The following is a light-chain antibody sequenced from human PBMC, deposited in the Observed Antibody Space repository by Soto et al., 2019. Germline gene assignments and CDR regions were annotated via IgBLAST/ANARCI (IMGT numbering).Light chain of an antibody. CDR3: HQYGSSPYT. V-gene: IGKV3-20*01. J-gene: IGKJ2*01. Sequence: EIMLTQSPGTLSLSPGERATLSCRASQNVSSFYLAWYQQKPGQAPRLLIYGASNRATGIPDRFSGSGSGTDFTLTISSLDPEDFAVYFCHQYGSSPYTFGQGTKLEMK. CDR2: GAS. CDR1: QNVSSFY.